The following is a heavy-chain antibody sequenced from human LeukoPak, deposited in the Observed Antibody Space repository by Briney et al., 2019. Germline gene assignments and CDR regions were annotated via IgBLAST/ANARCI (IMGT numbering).Heavy chain of an antibody. Sequence: GGSLRLSCAVSGFTFSSYWMTWVRQAPGKGLEWVANIKQDGSEKYYVDSVKGRFTISRDNAKTSPYLQMNSLRAEDTAVYYCAREKYYFDYWGQGTLVTVSS. CDR3: AREKYYFDY. CDR1: GFTFSSYW. J-gene: IGHJ4*02. CDR2: IKQDGSEK. V-gene: IGHV3-7*04.